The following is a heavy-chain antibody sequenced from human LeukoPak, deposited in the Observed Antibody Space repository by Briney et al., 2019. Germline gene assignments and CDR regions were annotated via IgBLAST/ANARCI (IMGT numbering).Heavy chain of an antibody. CDR2: IYYSGST. CDR1: GGSISSGGYY. CDR3: GGGGGGGGDY. Sequence: SETLSLTCTVSGGSISSGGYYWSWIRQHPGKGLEWIGYIYYSGSTYYNPSLKSRVTISVDTSKNQFSLKLSSVTAAATAVYYGGGGGGGGGDYWGQGTLVTVSS. J-gene: IGHJ4*02. V-gene: IGHV4-31*03. D-gene: IGHD3-16*01.